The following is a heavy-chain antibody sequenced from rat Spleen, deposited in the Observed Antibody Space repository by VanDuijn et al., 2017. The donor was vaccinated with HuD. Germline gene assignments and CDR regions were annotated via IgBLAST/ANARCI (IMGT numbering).Heavy chain of an antibody. J-gene: IGHJ2*01. D-gene: IGHD1-2*01. CDR2: ISYEGRST. CDR1: GFSFSDYY. V-gene: IGHV5-22*01. Sequence: EVQLVESGGGLVQPGRSLKLSCAASGFSFSDYYMAWVRQAPKKGLEWVAYISYEGRSTDYGDSVKGRFTISRDHAKSTLYLQMNSLRSEDTATYYCATPPRDYSSPFDYWGQGVMVTVSS. CDR3: ATPPRDYSSPFDY.